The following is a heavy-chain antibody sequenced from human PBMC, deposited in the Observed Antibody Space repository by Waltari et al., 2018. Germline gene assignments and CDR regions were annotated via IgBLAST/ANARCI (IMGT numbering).Heavy chain of an antibody. CDR3: ASYLSKMAVAGYYYGMDV. D-gene: IGHD6-19*01. CDR2: IIPSLGIA. V-gene: IGHV1-69*02. J-gene: IGHJ6*02. Sequence: QVQLVQSGAEVKKPGSSVKVSCKASGGTFSSYTISWVRQAPGQGLEWMGRIIPSLGIANDAQKFQCRVTITADKATSTAYMEVSSLRSEDTAVYYCASYLSKMAVAGYYYGMDVWGQGTTVTVSS. CDR1: GGTFSSYT.